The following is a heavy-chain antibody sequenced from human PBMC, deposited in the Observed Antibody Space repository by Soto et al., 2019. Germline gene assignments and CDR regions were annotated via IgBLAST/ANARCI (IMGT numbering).Heavy chain of an antibody. CDR3: ARDFFYYDPSGYQDTAFEV. D-gene: IGHD3-22*01. V-gene: IGHV3-74*01. CDR2: INHDGSST. J-gene: IGHJ3*01. Sequence: EVQLVESGGGLVQAGGSLRLSCVASGFTFSNFWMHWVRQAPGQGLVWVSRINHDGSSTNYADSAKGRITISRDNAKNTVYLQLNSLRAEDTAVYYCARDFFYYDPSGYQDTAFEVWGHGTMLTVSS. CDR1: GFTFSNFW.